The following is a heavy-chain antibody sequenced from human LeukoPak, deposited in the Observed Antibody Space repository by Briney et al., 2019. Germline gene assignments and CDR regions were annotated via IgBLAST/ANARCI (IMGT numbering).Heavy chain of an antibody. Sequence: GGSLRLSCAASGFSFSSFGMYWVRQAPGKGLEWVAFIRYDGYNTYYADSVKGRFTISRDNAKNSLYLQMNSLRAEDTALYYCARASSGSYYWYWGQGTLVTVSS. CDR2: IRYDGYNT. CDR1: GFSFSSFG. J-gene: IGHJ4*02. V-gene: IGHV3-30*02. CDR3: ARASSGSYYWY. D-gene: IGHD1-26*01.